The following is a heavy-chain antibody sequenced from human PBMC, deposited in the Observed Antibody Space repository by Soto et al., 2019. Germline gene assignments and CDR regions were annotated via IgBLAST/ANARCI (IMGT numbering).Heavy chain of an antibody. CDR3: VRPDSSGYYVY. J-gene: IGHJ4*02. CDR1: GYTFTNYW. CDR2: IYPADSDT. Sequence: LKISCEVSGYTFTNYWIGWVRQMPGKGLEWMAIIYPADSDTRYSPSFQGQVTISADKSIRTAYLQWSSLKASDTAMYSCVRPDSSGYYVYWGQGTLVTVSS. D-gene: IGHD3-22*01. V-gene: IGHV5-51*01.